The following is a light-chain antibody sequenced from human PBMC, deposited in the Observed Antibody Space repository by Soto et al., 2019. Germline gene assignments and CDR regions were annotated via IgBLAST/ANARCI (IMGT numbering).Light chain of an antibody. V-gene: IGLV2-14*01. CDR3: SSYTSGSTRV. CDR2: EVT. Sequence: QSALTQPASVSGSPGQSITISCTGTSSDVGGYNYVSWYQQHPGKAPKLLLYEVTTRPSGVSNRFSGSKSGNAASLTISGLQAEDEADYYCSSYTSGSTRVFGGGTKLTVL. J-gene: IGLJ2*01. CDR1: SSDVGGYNY.